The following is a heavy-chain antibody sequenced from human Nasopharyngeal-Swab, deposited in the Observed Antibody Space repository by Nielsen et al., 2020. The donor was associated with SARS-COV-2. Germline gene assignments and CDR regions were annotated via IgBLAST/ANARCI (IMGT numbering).Heavy chain of an antibody. D-gene: IGHD6-19*01. CDR1: GFTFDDYA. CDR2: ISWNSGSI. CDR3: AKASNPAVAGDFDY. Sequence: SLKISCAASGFTFDDYAMHWVRQAPGKGLEWVSGISWNSGSIGYADSVKGRFTISRDNAKNSLYLQMNSLRAEDMALYYCAKASNPAVAGDFDYWGQGTLVTVSS. V-gene: IGHV3-9*03. J-gene: IGHJ4*02.